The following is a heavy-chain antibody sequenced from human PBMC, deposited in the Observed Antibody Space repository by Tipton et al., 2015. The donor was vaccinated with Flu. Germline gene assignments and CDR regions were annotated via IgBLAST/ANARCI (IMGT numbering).Heavy chain of an antibody. CDR1: GFTLSNYD. Sequence: LSLTCAASGFTLSNYDMHWVRQGAGKGLEWVSVIGITGETFHSGSVKGRFTISREDAKKSLYLQMNGLRAGDTAVYYCVRGRCIGDDCNDGLDSWGQGTLVTVSS. J-gene: IGHJ5*01. CDR2: IGITGET. D-gene: IGHD1-1*01. V-gene: IGHV3-13*01. CDR3: VRGRCIGDDCNDGLDS.